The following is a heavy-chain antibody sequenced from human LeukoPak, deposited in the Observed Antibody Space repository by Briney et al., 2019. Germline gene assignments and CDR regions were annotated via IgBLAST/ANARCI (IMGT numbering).Heavy chain of an antibody. D-gene: IGHD2-2*02. J-gene: IGHJ6*03. CDR3: ARAPVPAAILYYYYYMDV. CDR2: IIPIFGTA. CDR1: GGTFSSYA. Sequence: SVTVSCKASGGTFSSYAISWVRQAPGQGLEWMGGIIPIFGTANYAQKFQGRVTITADESTSTAYMELSSLRSEDTAVYYCARAPVPAAILYYYYYMDVWGKGTTVTVSS. V-gene: IGHV1-69*13.